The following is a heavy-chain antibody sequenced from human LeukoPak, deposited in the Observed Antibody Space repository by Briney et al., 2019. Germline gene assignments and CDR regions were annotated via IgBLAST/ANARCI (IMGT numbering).Heavy chain of an antibody. Sequence: PSETLSLTCTVSGGSISSYYWSWIRQPAGKGLEWIGRFYISGSTNYNPSLKSRVTMSVDTSKNQFSLRLNSVTAADTAVYYCAREGGSYRPLDYSGQGTLVTVSS. J-gene: IGHJ4*02. V-gene: IGHV4-4*07. CDR3: AREGGSYRPLDY. D-gene: IGHD3-16*02. CDR1: GGSISSYY. CDR2: FYISGST.